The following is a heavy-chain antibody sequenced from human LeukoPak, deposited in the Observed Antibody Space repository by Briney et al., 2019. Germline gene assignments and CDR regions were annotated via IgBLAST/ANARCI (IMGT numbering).Heavy chain of an antibody. Sequence: PEASVKVSCKASGYTFTGYYMHWVRQAPGQGLEWMGWINPNSGGTNYAQKFQGRVTMTRDTSISTAYLELSGLRSDDTAVYYCARRHIVVVTAIFDYWGQGTLVTVSS. CDR1: GYTFTGYY. CDR3: ARRHIVVVTAIFDY. D-gene: IGHD2-21*02. J-gene: IGHJ4*02. V-gene: IGHV1-2*02. CDR2: INPNSGGT.